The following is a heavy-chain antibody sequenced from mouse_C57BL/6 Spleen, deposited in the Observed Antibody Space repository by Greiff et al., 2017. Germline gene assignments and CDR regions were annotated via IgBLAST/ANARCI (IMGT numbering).Heavy chain of an antibody. J-gene: IGHJ4*01. D-gene: IGHD2-4*01. CDR3: AREEGMITTGKGYYYAMDY. CDR2: IFPGSGST. CDR1: GYTFTDYY. V-gene: IGHV1-75*01. Sequence: QVQLQQSGPELVKPGASVKISCKASGYTFTDYYINWVKQRPGQGLEWIGWIFPGSGSTYYNEKFKGKATLTVDKSSSTAYMLLSSLTSEDSAVYFCAREEGMITTGKGYYYAMDYWGQGTSVTVSS.